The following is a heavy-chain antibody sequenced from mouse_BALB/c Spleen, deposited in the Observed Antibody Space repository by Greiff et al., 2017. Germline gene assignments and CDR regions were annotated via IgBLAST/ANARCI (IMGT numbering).Heavy chain of an antibody. Sequence: QVQLQQSGAELAKPGASVKMSCKASGYTFTSYWMHWVKQRPGQGLEWIGYINPSTGYTEYNQKFKDKATLTADKSSSTAYMQLSSLTSEDSAVYYCTTYERGWYFDVWGAGTTVTVSS. CDR2: INPSTGYT. CDR3: TTYERGWYFDV. J-gene: IGHJ1*01. D-gene: IGHD2-3*01. V-gene: IGHV1-7*01. CDR1: GYTFTSYW.